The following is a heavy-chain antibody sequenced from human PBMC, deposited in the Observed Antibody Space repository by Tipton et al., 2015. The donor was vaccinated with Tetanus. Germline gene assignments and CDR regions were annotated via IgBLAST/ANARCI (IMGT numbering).Heavy chain of an antibody. J-gene: IGHJ4*02. Sequence: SLRLSCAASGFTFGEFTFADAWMSWVRRAPGKGLEWVAVSWYDGTDKYYADSVKGRFTISRDNSKNTLYLQMNSLRAEDTAVYYCAREADCSGGSCFSGDFDNWGQGTQVTVSS. CDR1: GFTFGEFTFA. V-gene: IGHV3-33*08. CDR3: AREADCSGGSCFSGDFDN. CDR2: SWYDGTDK. D-gene: IGHD2-15*01.